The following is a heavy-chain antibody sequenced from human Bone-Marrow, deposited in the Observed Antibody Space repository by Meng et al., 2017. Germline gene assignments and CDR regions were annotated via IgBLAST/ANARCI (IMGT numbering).Heavy chain of an antibody. Sequence: QVQPVQSGAEVKKPGASVRVSCKASGYTFTTYLIYWVRQAPGQRLEWMGWINAGNGNTIYSQNFQGRVIITRDTSANTAYMELSGLRPEDTAVYYCANVAGYWGQGTLVTVAS. CDR3: ANVAGY. V-gene: IGHV1-3*01. CDR1: GYTFTTYL. J-gene: IGHJ4*02. CDR2: INAGNGNT. D-gene: IGHD1-14*01.